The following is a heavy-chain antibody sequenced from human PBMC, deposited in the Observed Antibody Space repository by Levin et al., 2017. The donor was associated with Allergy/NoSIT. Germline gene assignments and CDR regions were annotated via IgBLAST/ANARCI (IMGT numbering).Heavy chain of an antibody. CDR2: IGSRNAYI. J-gene: IGHJ4*02. D-gene: IGHD3-3*01. Sequence: KHGESLKISCAASGFTFSSYAMNWVRQAPGKGLEWVSSIGSRNAYIYYADSVRGRFTISRDNAKNSLYLQLNSLRAEDTAVYYCARDMETFDFWSASEYWGQGTLVTVSS. CDR3: ARDMETFDFWSASEY. CDR1: GFTFSSYA. V-gene: IGHV3-21*01.